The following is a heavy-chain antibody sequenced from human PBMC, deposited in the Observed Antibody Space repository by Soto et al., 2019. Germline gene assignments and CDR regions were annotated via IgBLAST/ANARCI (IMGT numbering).Heavy chain of an antibody. V-gene: IGHV4-59*08. Sequence: SETLSLTCTVSGGSISRYYWSWIRQPPGKGLEWIGYIYYSGSTNYNPSLKSRVTISVDTSKNQFSLKLSSVTAADTAVYYCARQGSSSSWYHYYYYGMDVWGQGTTVTVSS. CDR1: GGSISRYY. CDR3: ARQGSSSSWYHYYYYGMDV. CDR2: IYYSGST. D-gene: IGHD6-13*01. J-gene: IGHJ6*02.